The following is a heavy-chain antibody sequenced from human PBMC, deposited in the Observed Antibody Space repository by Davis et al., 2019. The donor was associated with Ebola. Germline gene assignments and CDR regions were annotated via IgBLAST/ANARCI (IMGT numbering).Heavy chain of an antibody. V-gene: IGHV3-30*03. CDR2: ISYDGSNK. Sequence: PGGSLRLSCAASGFTFSSYGMHWVRQAPGKGLEWVAAISYDGSNKYYADSVKGRFTISRDNSKNTLYLQMNSLRAEDTAVYYCSGLGASSGWYLPWGQGTLVTVSS. D-gene: IGHD6-19*01. J-gene: IGHJ5*02. CDR1: GFTFSSYG. CDR3: SGLGASSGWYLP.